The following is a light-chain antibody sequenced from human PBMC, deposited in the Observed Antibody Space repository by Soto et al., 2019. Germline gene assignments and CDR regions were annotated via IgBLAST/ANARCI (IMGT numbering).Light chain of an antibody. V-gene: IGLV3-1*01. J-gene: IGLJ1*01. Sequence: SYELTQPPSVSVSPGQTASITCSGDKLEDKYACWYQQKPGQSPVLVIYEDNKRPSGIPERFSGSNSGNTATLTISGTQAMDEADYYCQAWDSSTAHYVFGTGTKLTVL. CDR2: EDN. CDR3: QAWDSSTAHYV. CDR1: KLEDKY.